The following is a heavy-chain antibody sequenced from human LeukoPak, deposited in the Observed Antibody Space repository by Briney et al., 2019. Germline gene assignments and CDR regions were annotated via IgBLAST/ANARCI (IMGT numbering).Heavy chain of an antibody. CDR2: IYYSGST. J-gene: IGHJ4*02. CDR3: ARVPRGYSYELYFDY. V-gene: IGHV4-59*01. CDR1: GGSIRSYY. D-gene: IGHD5-18*01. Sequence: PSETLSLTCTVSGGSIRSYYWSWIRQPPGKGLEWIGYIYYSGSTDYNPSLKSRVTISVDTSKNQFSLKLSSVTAADTAVYYCARVPRGYSYELYFDYWGQGTLVTVSS.